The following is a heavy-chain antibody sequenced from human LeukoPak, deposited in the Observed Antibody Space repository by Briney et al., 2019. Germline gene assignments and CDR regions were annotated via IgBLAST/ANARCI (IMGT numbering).Heavy chain of an antibody. Sequence: ASVKVSCKASGYTFTGYYMHWVRQAPGQGLEWMGWINPNSGGTNYAQKFQGRVTMTRDTSISTAYMELSRLRSDDTAVYYCARGECSTTSCWNFDYWGQGTLVTVSS. D-gene: IGHD2-2*01. CDR1: GYTFTGYY. J-gene: IGHJ4*02. CDR3: ARGECSTTSCWNFDY. V-gene: IGHV1-2*02. CDR2: INPNSGGT.